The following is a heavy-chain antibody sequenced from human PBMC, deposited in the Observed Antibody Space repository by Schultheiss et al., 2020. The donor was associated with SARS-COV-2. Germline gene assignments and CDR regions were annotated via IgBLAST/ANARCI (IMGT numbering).Heavy chain of an antibody. CDR1: GGSISSGGYY. V-gene: IGHV4-61*08. CDR3: ARDPGTPNWFDP. D-gene: IGHD1-26*01. J-gene: IGHJ5*02. Sequence: SQTLSLTCTVSGGSISSGGYYWTWIRQPPGKGLEWIGYIYYSGSTNYNPSLKSRVTISVDKSKNQFSLKLSSVTAADTAVYYCARDPGTPNWFDPWGQGTLVTVSS. CDR2: IYYSGST.